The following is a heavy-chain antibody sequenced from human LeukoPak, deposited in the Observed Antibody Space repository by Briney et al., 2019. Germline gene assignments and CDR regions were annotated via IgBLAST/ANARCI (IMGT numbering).Heavy chain of an antibody. D-gene: IGHD6-19*01. Sequence: PSETLSLTCAVYGGSFSGYYWSWLRQPPGKGLEWIGEINHSGSTNYNPSLKSRVTISVDTSKNQFSLKLSSVTAADTAVYYCARGNGWYYFYYFDYWGQGTLVTVSS. J-gene: IGHJ4*02. CDR2: INHSGST. CDR3: ARGNGWYYFYYFDY. V-gene: IGHV4-34*01. CDR1: GGSFSGYY.